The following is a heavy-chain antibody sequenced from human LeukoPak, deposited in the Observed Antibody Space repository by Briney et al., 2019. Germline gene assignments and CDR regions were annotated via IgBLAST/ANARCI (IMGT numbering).Heavy chain of an antibody. V-gene: IGHV3-30*02. CDR1: GFTFSSYG. J-gene: IGHJ6*03. D-gene: IGHD1-7*01. CDR2: IRYDGSNK. Sequence: GGSLRLSCAASGFTFSSYGMHWVRQAPGKGLEWVAFIRYDGSNKYYADSVKGRFTISRDNSKNTLYLQMNSLRAEDTAVYYCARDCWNYSPRGGRDYYYYMDVWGKGTTVTVSS. CDR3: ARDCWNYSPRGGRDYYYYMDV.